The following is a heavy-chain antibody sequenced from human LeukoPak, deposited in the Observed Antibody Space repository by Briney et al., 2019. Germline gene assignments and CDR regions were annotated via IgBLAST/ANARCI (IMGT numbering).Heavy chain of an antibody. CDR3: ARDGGLIVGATRDY. CDR2: ISAYNGNT. CDR1: GYTLSELS. V-gene: IGHV1-18*01. D-gene: IGHD1-26*01. J-gene: IGHJ4*02. Sequence: ASVKVSCKVSGYTLSELSMHWVRQSPGKGLEWMGWISAYNGNTNYAQKLQGRVTMTTDTSTSTAYMELRSLRSDDTAVYYCARDGGLIVGATRDYWGQGTLVTVSS.